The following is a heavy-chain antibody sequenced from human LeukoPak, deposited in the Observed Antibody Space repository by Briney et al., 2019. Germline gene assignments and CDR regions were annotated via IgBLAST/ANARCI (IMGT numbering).Heavy chain of an antibody. CDR1: GDSINNDNYY. J-gene: IGHJ4*01. CDR3: ASVLQSGTYPSGSDYYFDS. V-gene: IGHV4-39*02. CDR2: VYHNGHT. Sequence: PSETLSLTCYVSGDSINNDNYYWGWVRQSPGAGLEWLGSVYHNGHTIYTPSLKSQLTLSVDTSKNHFSLNLTSATAADTAVYFCASVLQSGTYPSGSDYYFDSWGRGTLVTVTS. D-gene: IGHD1-26*01.